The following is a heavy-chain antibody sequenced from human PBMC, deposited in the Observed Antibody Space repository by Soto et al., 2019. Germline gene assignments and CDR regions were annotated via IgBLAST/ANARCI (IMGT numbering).Heavy chain of an antibody. Sequence: PGGSLRLSCAASGFTFSSYAMSWVRQAPGKGLEWVSAISGSGGSTYYADSVKGRFTISRDNSKNTLYLQMNSLRAEDTAVYYCAKAEVLMVYAIRVPTWPDYRGQGTLVTVSS. CDR2: ISGSGGST. CDR1: GFTFSSYA. D-gene: IGHD2-8*01. J-gene: IGHJ4*02. V-gene: IGHV3-23*01. CDR3: AKAEVLMVYAIRVPTWPDY.